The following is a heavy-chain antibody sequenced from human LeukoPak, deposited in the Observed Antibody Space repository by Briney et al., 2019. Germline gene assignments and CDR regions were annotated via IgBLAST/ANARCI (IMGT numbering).Heavy chain of an antibody. Sequence: SETLSLTCTVSGGSISSYFWSWIRQPPGKGLEWIGYIYYSGSTNYNPSLKSRVTISVDTSKNQFSLKLSSVTAADTAVYYCARGYYYDSSGYRGAFDIWGQGTMVTVSS. CDR3: ARGYYYDSSGYRGAFDI. D-gene: IGHD3-22*01. J-gene: IGHJ3*02. CDR2: IYYSGST. V-gene: IGHV4-59*01. CDR1: GGSISSYF.